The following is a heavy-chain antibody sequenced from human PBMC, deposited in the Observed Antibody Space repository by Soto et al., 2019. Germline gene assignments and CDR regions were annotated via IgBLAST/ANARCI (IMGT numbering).Heavy chain of an antibody. D-gene: IGHD6-19*01. Sequence: GGSLRLSCVASGFTFNSYGMYWVRQAPGKGLEWVAVISSDGSNKYYADSVKGRFTISRDNSKNTLYLQMNSLRAEDTAVYFCAKDPVAVAGNNYYRMDVWGQGTTVTV. CDR1: GFTFNSYG. V-gene: IGHV3-30*18. J-gene: IGHJ6*02. CDR2: ISSDGSNK. CDR3: AKDPVAVAGNNYYRMDV.